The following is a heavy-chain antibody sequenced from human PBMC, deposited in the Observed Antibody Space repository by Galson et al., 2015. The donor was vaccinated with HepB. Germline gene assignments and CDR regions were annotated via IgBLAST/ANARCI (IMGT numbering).Heavy chain of an antibody. CDR3: ASLLNPPEARSPFAPTDY. V-gene: IGHV3-21*01. Sequence: SLRLSCAASGFTFSSYSMNWVRQAPGKGLEWVSSISSSSSYIYYADSVKGRFTISRDNAKNSLYLQMNSLRAEDTAVYYCASLLNPPEARSPFAPTDYWGQGTLVTVSS. CDR2: ISSSSSYI. CDR1: GFTFSSYS. D-gene: IGHD1-14*01. J-gene: IGHJ4*02.